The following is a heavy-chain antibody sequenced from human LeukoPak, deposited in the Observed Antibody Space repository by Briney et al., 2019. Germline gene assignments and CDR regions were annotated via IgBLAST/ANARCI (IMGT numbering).Heavy chain of an antibody. D-gene: IGHD1-26*01. CDR3: ATARASGSYFDAFDI. V-gene: IGHV4-39*07. CDR1: GGSISSSSYY. Sequence: KPSETLSLTCTVSGGSISSSSYYWGWIRQPPGKGLEWIGSIYYSGSTYYNPSLKSRVTISVDTSKNQFSLKLSSVTAADTAVYYCATARASGSYFDAFDIWGQGTMVTVSS. CDR2: IYYSGST. J-gene: IGHJ3*02.